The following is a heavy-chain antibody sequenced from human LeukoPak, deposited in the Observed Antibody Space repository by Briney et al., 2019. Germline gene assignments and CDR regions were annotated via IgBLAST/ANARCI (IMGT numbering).Heavy chain of an antibody. D-gene: IGHD2-15*01. CDR2: IYYSGST. CDR3: ARLAGSRFDP. J-gene: IGHJ5*02. Sequence: PSETLSLTCTVSGGSISSSSYYWGWIRQPPGKGLEWIGSIYYSGSTYYNPSLKSRVTISVDTSKNQFSLKLSSVTAADTAVYYCARLAGSRFDPWGQGTLVTVSS. V-gene: IGHV4-39*07. CDR1: GGSISSSSYY.